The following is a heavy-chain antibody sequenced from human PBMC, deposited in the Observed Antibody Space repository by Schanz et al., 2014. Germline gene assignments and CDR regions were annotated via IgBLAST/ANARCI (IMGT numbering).Heavy chain of an antibody. CDR1: GGTFSTYT. D-gene: IGHD3-10*01. J-gene: IGHJ6*02. Sequence: QVQLVQSGAEVKKPGSSVKVSCKASGGTFSTYTISWVRQAPGQGLEWMGRIVPIAGITNYAQRFQGRVTITADKSSDTAYMELSSLRSEDTAVYYCARDGGEVVRGVIEGVNHYYYGMDLWGPGTTVTVSS. CDR2: IVPIAGIT. CDR3: ARDGGEVVRGVIEGVNHYYYGMDL. V-gene: IGHV1-69*08.